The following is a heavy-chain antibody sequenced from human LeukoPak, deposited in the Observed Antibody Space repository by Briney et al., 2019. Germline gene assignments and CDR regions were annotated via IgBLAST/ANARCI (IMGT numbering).Heavy chain of an antibody. D-gene: IGHD2-21*02. Sequence: GGSLRLSCSASGFTLRNARMTWVRQAPGKGLEWVGRIKSKTDGETTHYATPVEGRFTISRDDSKEALFLQMHSLRTEDTAVYYCATDWGLPYCGGDCYLPWGQGTLVSVSS. CDR2: IKSKTDGETT. V-gene: IGHV3-15*01. CDR3: ATDWGLPYCGGDCYLP. J-gene: IGHJ5*02. CDR1: GFTLRNAR.